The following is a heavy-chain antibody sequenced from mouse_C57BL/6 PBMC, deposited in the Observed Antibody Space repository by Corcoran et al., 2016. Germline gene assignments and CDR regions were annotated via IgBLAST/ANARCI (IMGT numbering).Heavy chain of an antibody. Sequence: QVQLQQSGAELVRPGASVTLSCKASGYTFTDYEMHWVKQTPVHGLEWIGAIDPETGGTAYNQKFKGKAILTADKSSSTAYMELRSLTSEDSAVYYCTRRRQLRLPSWFAYWGQGTLVTVSA. V-gene: IGHV1-15*01. CDR1: GYTFTDYE. CDR3: TRRRQLRLPSWFAY. J-gene: IGHJ3*01. D-gene: IGHD3-2*02. CDR2: IDPETGGT.